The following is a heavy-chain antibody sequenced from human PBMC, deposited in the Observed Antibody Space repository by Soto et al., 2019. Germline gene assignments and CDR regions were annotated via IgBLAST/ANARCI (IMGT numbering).Heavy chain of an antibody. V-gene: IGHV2-5*02. CDR2: IYWDDDK. CDR3: AHGFSGYDLLWFDP. Sequence: QITLKESGPTLVKPTQTLTLTCTFSGFSLSTSGVGVGWIRQPPGKALEWLALIYWDDDKRYSPSLKSRLTITQDTSKNQVVLTMTNMDPVDTATYYCAHGFSGYDLLWFDPWGQGTLVTVSS. D-gene: IGHD5-12*01. J-gene: IGHJ5*02. CDR1: GFSLSTSGVG.